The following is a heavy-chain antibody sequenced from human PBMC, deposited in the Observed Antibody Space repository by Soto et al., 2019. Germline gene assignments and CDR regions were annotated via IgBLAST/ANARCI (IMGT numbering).Heavy chain of an antibody. CDR1: GFTFSSYW. V-gene: IGHV3-74*01. J-gene: IGHJ3*01. D-gene: IGHD1-26*01. CDR3: ARGDRGAFDL. CDR2: IHSDGSST. Sequence: EVQLVESGGGLVRPGGSLRLSCAASGFTFSSYWMHWVRQAPGKGLVWVSRIHSDGSSTTYADFVKGRVIISRDNARNTVDLQMNSVRVEDTAVYYCARGDRGAFDLWGQGTVVTVSS.